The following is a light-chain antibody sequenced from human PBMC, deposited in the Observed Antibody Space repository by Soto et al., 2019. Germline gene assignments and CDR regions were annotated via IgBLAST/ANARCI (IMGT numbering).Light chain of an antibody. J-gene: IGKJ1*01. V-gene: IGKV3-15*01. CDR1: QSISNN. CDR3: QQYNSYSRT. Sequence: IVMTQSPATLSLSPGEKATLSCRASQSISNNFAWFQQKPGQVPRLLIYGASNRATGVSARFSGSGSGTEFTLTISSLQSEDFATYYCQQYNSYSRTFGQGTKVEIK. CDR2: GAS.